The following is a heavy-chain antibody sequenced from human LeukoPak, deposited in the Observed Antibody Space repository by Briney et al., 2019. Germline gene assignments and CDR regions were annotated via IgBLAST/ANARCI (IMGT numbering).Heavy chain of an antibody. J-gene: IGHJ4*02. CDR3: ARVAAKTVDY. CDR1: VGSIGRSSYY. Sequence: SETLSLTCTVSVGSIGRSSYYWGWIRQPPGKGLEWIGHIYYNGNTDYKPSLKSRVTISVDTSKNQFSLKLSSVTAADTAVYYCARVAAKTVDYWGQGALVTVSS. D-gene: IGHD6-19*01. V-gene: IGHV4-39*07. CDR2: IYYNGNT.